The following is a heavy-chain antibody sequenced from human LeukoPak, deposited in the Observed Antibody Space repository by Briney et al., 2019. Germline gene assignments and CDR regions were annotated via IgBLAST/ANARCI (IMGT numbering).Heavy chain of an antibody. CDR3: ARAHDY. V-gene: IGHV4-39*07. Sequence: SETLSLTCTVSDGSISNSSFYWGWIRQPPGKGLEWIGNIYYSGNTYYNPSLKSRVTISVDTSKNQFSLKLSSVTAADTAVYYCARAHDYWGQGTLVTVSS. J-gene: IGHJ4*02. CDR1: DGSISNSSFY. CDR2: IYYSGNT.